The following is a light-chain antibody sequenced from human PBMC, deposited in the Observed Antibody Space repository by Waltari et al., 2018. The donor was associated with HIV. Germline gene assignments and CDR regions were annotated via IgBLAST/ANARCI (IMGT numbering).Light chain of an antibody. V-gene: IGLV1-44*01. CDR3: GARDDSLHGVV. J-gene: IGLJ3*02. CDR1: SSNVGSNN. Sequence: QSVLTQPPSASGTPGQRVTISCSGGSSNVGSNNVHWYQHLPGEAPKLLIYFNNLRPSGVPDRFSGSKSGTSASLAISGLQSEDEADYYCGARDDSLHGVVFGGGTKVTVL. CDR2: FNN.